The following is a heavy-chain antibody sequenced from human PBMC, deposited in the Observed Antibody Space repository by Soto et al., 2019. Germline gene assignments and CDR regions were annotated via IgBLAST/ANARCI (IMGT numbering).Heavy chain of an antibody. CDR1: GFTFSSYA. CDR3: AKDPSPYYYYGMDV. V-gene: IGHV3-23*01. J-gene: IGHJ6*02. CDR2: ISGSGGST. Sequence: QAGGSLRLSCAASGFTFSSYAVSWVRQAPGKGLEWVSAISGSGGSTYYADSVKGRFTISRDNSKNTLYLQMNSLRAEDTAVYYCAKDPSPYYYYGMDVWGQGTTVTVSS.